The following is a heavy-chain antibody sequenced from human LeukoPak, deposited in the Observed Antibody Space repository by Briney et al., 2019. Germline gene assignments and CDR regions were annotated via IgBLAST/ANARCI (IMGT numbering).Heavy chain of an antibody. J-gene: IGHJ4*02. CDR1: GFSLSTSGMR. V-gene: IGHV2-70*04. Sequence: SGPTLVNPTQTLTLTCTFSGFSLSTSGMRVSWIRQPPGKALEWLARIDWDDDKFYSTPLKTRLTISKDTSKNQVVLTMTNMDPVDTATYYCARHAVAGVVDYWGQGTLVTVSS. CDR3: ARHAVAGVVDY. D-gene: IGHD6-19*01. CDR2: IDWDDDK.